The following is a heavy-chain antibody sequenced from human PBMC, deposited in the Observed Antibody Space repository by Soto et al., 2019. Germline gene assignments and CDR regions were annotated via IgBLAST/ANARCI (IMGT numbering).Heavy chain of an antibody. J-gene: IGHJ4*02. CDR2: TYYIGRT. CDR1: GDSISTYY. D-gene: IGHD2-15*01. Sequence: SETLSLTCTVSGDSISTYYWNWIRQPLGKGLEWIGYTYYIGRTNYNPSLKSRVTISVDTSKNQFSLKLSSVTAADTAVYYCARLYGGTFDYWGQGTLVTVSS. CDR3: ARLYGGTFDY. V-gene: IGHV4-59*08.